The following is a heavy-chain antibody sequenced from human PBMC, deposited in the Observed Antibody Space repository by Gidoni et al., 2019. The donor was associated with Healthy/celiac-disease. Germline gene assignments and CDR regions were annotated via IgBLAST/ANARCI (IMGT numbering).Heavy chain of an antibody. CDR1: GFTFDDYT. V-gene: IGHV3-43*01. D-gene: IGHD4-17*01. CDR3: AKDGHDYGDYGRRENNGYFDL. CDR2: ISWDGGST. J-gene: IGHJ2*01. Sequence: EVQLVESGGVVVKPGGSLRLSCAASGFTFDDYTMHWVRQAPGKGLEGVSLISWDGGSTYYADSVKGRFTISRDNSKNSLYLQMNSLRTEDTALYYCAKDGHDYGDYGRRENNGYFDLWGRGTLVTVSS.